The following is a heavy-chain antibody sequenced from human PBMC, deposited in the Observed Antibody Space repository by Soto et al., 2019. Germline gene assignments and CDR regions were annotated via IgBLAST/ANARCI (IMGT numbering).Heavy chain of an antibody. Sequence: SETLSLTCTVSGDSISSYFWSWIRQPPGKGLEWIGYVYSTEITNYNPSLKSRVAMSIDTSKNQFSLKLRSVTAADTAVYYCARGSEAWFDTWCQGPLVT. CDR2: VYSTEIT. CDR1: GDSISSYF. CDR3: ARGSEAWFDT. V-gene: IGHV4-59*01. J-gene: IGHJ5*02.